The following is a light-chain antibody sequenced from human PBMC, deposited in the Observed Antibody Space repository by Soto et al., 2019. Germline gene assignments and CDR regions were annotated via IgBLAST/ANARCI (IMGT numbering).Light chain of an antibody. CDR3: QQYGDSPQT. J-gene: IGKJ1*01. CDR1: QSISSW. V-gene: IGKV1-5*01. Sequence: DIQMNQSPSTLSASVGDRVTITCRASQSISSWLAWYQQKQGKAPKLLIYDASSLESGVPSRFSGSGSGTEFTLTITRLEPEDFAVYYCQQYGDSPQTFGPGTKVDIK. CDR2: DAS.